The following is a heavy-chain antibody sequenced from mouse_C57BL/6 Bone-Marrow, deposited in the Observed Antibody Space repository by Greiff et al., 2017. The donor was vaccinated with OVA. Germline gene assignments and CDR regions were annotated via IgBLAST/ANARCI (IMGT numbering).Heavy chain of an antibody. CDR2: ISYDGSN. V-gene: IGHV3-6*01. Sequence: DVKLQESGPGLVKPSQSLSLTCSVTGYSITSGYYWNWIRQFPGNKLEWMGYISYDGSNNYNPSLKNRISITRDTSKNQFFLNLNSVTTEDTATYYCASPLRRGFAYWGQGTLVTVSA. CDR3: ASPLRRGFAY. J-gene: IGHJ3*01. D-gene: IGHD2-12*01. CDR1: GYSITSGYY.